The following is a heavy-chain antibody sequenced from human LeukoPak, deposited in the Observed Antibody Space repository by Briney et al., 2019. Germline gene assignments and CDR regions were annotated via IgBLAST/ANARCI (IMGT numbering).Heavy chain of an antibody. CDR1: GFTFSSYD. Sequence: PGGSLRLSCAASGFTFSSYDMHWVRQATGKGLEWVSAIGTAGDTYYPGSVKGRFTISRENAKNSLYLQMNSLRAGDTAVYYCARGGVAGTIDYWGQGTLVTVSS. V-gene: IGHV3-13*01. J-gene: IGHJ4*02. D-gene: IGHD6-19*01. CDR3: ARGGVAGTIDY. CDR2: IGTAGDT.